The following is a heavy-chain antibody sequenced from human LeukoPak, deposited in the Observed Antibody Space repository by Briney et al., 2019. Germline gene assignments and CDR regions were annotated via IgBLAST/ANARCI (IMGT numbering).Heavy chain of an antibody. CDR2: IYSGGST. Sequence: GGSLRLSCAASGFTASSNYMTRVRQAPGKGLEWVSVIYSGGSTYYADSVKGRFTISRDDSKNTLYLQMNNLRAEDAAVYYCARVRSDSSGWYEFDYWGQGSLVAVSS. V-gene: IGHV3-53*01. J-gene: IGHJ4*02. CDR1: GFTASSNY. D-gene: IGHD6-19*01. CDR3: ARVRSDSSGWYEFDY.